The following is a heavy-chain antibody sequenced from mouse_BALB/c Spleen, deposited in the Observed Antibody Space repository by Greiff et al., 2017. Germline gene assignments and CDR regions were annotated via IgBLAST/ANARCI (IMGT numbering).Heavy chain of an antibody. CDR2: ISYDGSN. D-gene: IGHD2-1*01. CDR1: GYSITSGYY. V-gene: IGHV3-6*02. CDR3: ARGAGKVYFDY. Sequence: ESGPGLVKPSQSLSLTCSVTGYSITSGYYWNWIRQFPGNKLEWMGYISYDGSNNYNPSLKNRISITRDTSKNQFFLKLNSVTTEDTATYYCARGAGKVYFDYWGQGTTLTVSS. J-gene: IGHJ2*01.